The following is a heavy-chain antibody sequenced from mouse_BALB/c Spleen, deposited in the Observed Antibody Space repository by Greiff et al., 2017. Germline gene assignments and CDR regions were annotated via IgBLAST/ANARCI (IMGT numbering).Heavy chain of an antibody. D-gene: IGHD2-3*01. V-gene: IGHV4-1*02. CDR1: GFDFSRYW. Sequence: EVKLMESGGGLVQPGGSLKLSCAASGFDFSRYWMSWVRQAPGKGLEWIGEINPDSSTINYTPSLKDKFIISRDNAKNTLYLQMSKVRSEDTALYYCARPEDGYYLFAYWGQRTLVTVSA. CDR2: INPDSSTI. J-gene: IGHJ3*01. CDR3: ARPEDGYYLFAY.